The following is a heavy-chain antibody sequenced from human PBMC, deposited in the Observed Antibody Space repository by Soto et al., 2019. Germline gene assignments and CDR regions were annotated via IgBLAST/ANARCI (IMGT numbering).Heavy chain of an antibody. CDR3: ARLPHIDSSGYDRDY. V-gene: IGHV4-31*03. J-gene: IGHJ4*02. CDR2: IYYSGST. CDR1: GGSISSGGYY. D-gene: IGHD3-22*01. Sequence: SETLSLTCTVSGGSISSGGYYWSWIRQHPGKGLEWIGYIYYSGSTYYNPSLKSRVTISVDTSKNQFSLKLSSVTAADTAVYYCARLPHIDSSGYDRDYWGQGTLVTVSS.